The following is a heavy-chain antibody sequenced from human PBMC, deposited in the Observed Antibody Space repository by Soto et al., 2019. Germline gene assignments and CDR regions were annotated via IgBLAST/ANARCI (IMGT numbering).Heavy chain of an antibody. CDR2: ISAYNGNT. V-gene: IGHV1-18*01. CDR3: ARGSSIAAQRLNYYYYYGMDV. D-gene: IGHD6-6*01. CDR1: GYTFTSYG. Sequence: ASVKVSCKASGYTFTSYGISWVRQAPGQGLEWMGWISAYNGNTNYAQKLQGRVTMTTDTSTSTAYMELRSLRSDDTAVYYCARGSSIAAQRLNYYYYYGMDVWGQGTTVTVSS. J-gene: IGHJ6*02.